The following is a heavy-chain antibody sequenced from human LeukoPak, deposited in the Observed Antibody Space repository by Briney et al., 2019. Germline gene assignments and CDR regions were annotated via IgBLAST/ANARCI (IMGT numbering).Heavy chain of an antibody. CDR1: GFTFSSYW. CDR3: GYYDRSGYYYYFDY. CDR2: IKEDGSET. V-gene: IGHV3-7*01. D-gene: IGHD3-22*01. J-gene: IGHJ4*02. Sequence: GGSLRPSCAASGFTFSSYWMSWVRQAPGKGLEWVANIKEDGSETYYVDSVKGRFTISRDNAKNSLYLQMNSLRAEDTAVYYCGYYDRSGYYYYFDYWGQGNLVTVSS.